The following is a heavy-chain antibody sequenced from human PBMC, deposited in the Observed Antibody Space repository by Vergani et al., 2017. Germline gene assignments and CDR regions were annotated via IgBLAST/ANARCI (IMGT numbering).Heavy chain of an antibody. CDR3: ARPQGYCSGGSCPSDAFDI. CDR1: GFTFSSYA. CDR2: IWYDGSNK. D-gene: IGHD2-15*01. V-gene: IGHV3-33*08. Sequence: VQLLESGGGLVQPGGSLRLSCAASGFTFSSYAMSWVRQAPGKGLEWVAVIWYDGSNKYYADSVKGRFTISRDNSKNTLYLQMNSLRAEETAVYYCARPQGYCSGGSCPSDAFDIWGQGTMVTVSS. J-gene: IGHJ3*02.